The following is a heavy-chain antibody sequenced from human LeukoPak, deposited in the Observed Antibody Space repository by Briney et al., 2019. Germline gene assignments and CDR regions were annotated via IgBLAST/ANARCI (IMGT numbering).Heavy chain of an antibody. Sequence: GGSLRLSCTASGFTFGDYVMSWVRQAPGKGLEWVGFIRSKAYGGTTEYAASVKGRFTISRDDSKSIAYLQMNSLKTEDTAVYYCSSTAAGKGYWGQGTLVTVSS. D-gene: IGHD6-13*01. CDR1: GFTFGDYV. CDR3: SSTAAGKGY. J-gene: IGHJ4*02. CDR2: IRSKAYGGTT. V-gene: IGHV3-49*04.